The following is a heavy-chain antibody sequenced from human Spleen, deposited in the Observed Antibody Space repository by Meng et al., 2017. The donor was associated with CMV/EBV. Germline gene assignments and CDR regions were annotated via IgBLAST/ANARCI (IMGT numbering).Heavy chain of an antibody. J-gene: IGHJ5*02. D-gene: IGHD2-2*03. CDR1: GGSISTYY. V-gene: IGHV4-59*01. CDR2: IYNSGTT. Sequence: SETLSLTCTVSGGSISTYYWSWIRQPPGKGLEWIGYIYNSGTTSYNPSLKSRATISVDTSKNQFSLKLKSVTTADTAVYYCARDGAIGYCDSRTCYSLGFDPWGQGILVTVSS. CDR3: ARDGAIGYCDSRTCYSLGFDP.